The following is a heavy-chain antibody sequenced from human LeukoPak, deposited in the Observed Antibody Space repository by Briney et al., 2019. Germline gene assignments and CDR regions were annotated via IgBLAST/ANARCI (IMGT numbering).Heavy chain of an antibody. D-gene: IGHD3-10*01. V-gene: IGHV5-51*01. CDR3: ARLDYYGSGTLGRGAFDI. CDR1: GYSFTSYW. CDR2: IYPGDSDT. J-gene: IGHJ3*02. Sequence: GESLKISCKGSGYSFTSYWIGWVRQVPGKGLEWMGIIYPGDSDTRYSPSFQGQVTLSADKSISTAYLQCSSLRASDTAMYYCARLDYYGSGTLGRGAFDIWGQGTMVTVSS.